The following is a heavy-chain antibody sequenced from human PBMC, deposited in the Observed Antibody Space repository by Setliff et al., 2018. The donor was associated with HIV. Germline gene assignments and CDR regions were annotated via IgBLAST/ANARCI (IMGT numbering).Heavy chain of an antibody. D-gene: IGHD3-16*01. CDR3: ARDATYDYVWGTSSFVLDY. CDR1: GYTFTSYY. CDR2: INPGDGST. Sequence: ASVKVSCKASGYTFTSYYIYWVRQAPGQGLQWMGIINPGDGSTIYAQKFQGRVTMTRDTSTSTLYMELSSLRSEDTAVYYCARDATYDYVWGTSSFVLDYWGQRTLVTVSS. V-gene: IGHV1-46*01. J-gene: IGHJ4*02.